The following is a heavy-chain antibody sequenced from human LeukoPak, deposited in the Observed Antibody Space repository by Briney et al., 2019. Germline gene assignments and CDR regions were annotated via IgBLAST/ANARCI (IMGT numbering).Heavy chain of an antibody. Sequence: PGGSLRLSCAASGFTFSSYGMHWVRQAPGKGLEWVAVISYDGSNKYYADSVKGRFTISRDNSKNTLYLQMNSLRAEDTAVYYCAKGGEGYWGQGTLVTVSS. CDR1: GFTFSSYG. D-gene: IGHD2-21*01. CDR3: AKGGEGY. V-gene: IGHV3-30*18. CDR2: ISYDGSNK. J-gene: IGHJ4*02.